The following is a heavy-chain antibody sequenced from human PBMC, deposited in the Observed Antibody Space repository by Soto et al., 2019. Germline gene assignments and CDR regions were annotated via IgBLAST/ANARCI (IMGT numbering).Heavy chain of an antibody. Sequence: ESGGGLVKPGGSLRLSCAASGFTFSSYSMNWVRQAAGKGLEWVSSISSSSSYIYYADSVKGRFTISRDNAKNSLYLQMNSLRAEDTAVYYCARERVATSFLNYYYYGMDVWGQGTTVTVSS. CDR3: ARERVATSFLNYYYYGMDV. V-gene: IGHV3-21*01. CDR1: GFTFSSYS. J-gene: IGHJ6*02. D-gene: IGHD5-12*01. CDR2: ISSSSSYI.